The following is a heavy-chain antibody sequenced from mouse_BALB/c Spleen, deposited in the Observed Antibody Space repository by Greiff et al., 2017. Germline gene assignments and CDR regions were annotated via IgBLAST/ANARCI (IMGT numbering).Heavy chain of an antibody. CDR2: IWSGGST. CDR1: GFSLTSYG. Sequence: VKLMESGPGLVAPSQSLSITCTVSGFSLTSYGVHWVRQSPGKGLEWLGVIWSGGSTDYNAAFISRLSISKDNSKSQVFFKMNSLQANDTAIYYCLYYDYDGGTAWFAYWGQGTMVTVSA. CDR3: LYYDYDGGTAWFAY. V-gene: IGHV2-2*02. J-gene: IGHJ3*01. D-gene: IGHD2-4*01.